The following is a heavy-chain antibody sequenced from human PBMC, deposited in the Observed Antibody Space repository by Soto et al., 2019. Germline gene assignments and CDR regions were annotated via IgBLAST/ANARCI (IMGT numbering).Heavy chain of an antibody. D-gene: IGHD3-10*01. J-gene: IGHJ4*02. CDR2: ISPWKGNT. CDR1: GYNFMPYG. CDR3: AGDLDPSGSYYTDY. V-gene: IGHV1-18*04. Sequence: ASVKVSGKASGYNFMPYGVNWVRQAPGQGLEWMGWISPWKGNTNYAQSFQGRVTMTTDTSTSTAYMELRSLTSDDTAVYYCAGDLDPSGSYYTDYWGPGTLVTVSS.